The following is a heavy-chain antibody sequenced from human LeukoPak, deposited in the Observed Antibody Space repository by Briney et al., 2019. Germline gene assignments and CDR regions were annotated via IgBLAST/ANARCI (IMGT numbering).Heavy chain of an antibody. J-gene: IGHJ5*02. CDR3: ARDSGRFLEWLAPTNWFDP. CDR2: ISWNSGSI. Sequence: GRSLRLSCAASGFTFDDYAMHWVRQAPGKGLEWVSGISWNSGSIGYADSVKGRFTISRDNAKNSLYLQMNSLRAEDTAVYYCARDSGRFLEWLAPTNWFDPWGQGTLVTVSS. V-gene: IGHV3-9*01. CDR1: GFTFDDYA. D-gene: IGHD3-3*01.